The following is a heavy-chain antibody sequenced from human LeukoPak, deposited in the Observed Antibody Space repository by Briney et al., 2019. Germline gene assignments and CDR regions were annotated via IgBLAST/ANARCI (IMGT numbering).Heavy chain of an antibody. J-gene: IGHJ6*02. CDR1: GGSISNYY. CDR3: ARNGQQLAQRYYYYYYGMDV. D-gene: IGHD6-13*01. CDR2: IYHSGST. V-gene: IGHV4-59*12. Sequence: SETLSLTCTVSGGSISNYYWSWIRQPPGKGLEWIGYIYHSGSTNYNPSLKSRVTISVDTSKNQFSLKLSSVTAADTAVYYCARNGQQLAQRYYYYYYGMDVWGQGTTVTVSS.